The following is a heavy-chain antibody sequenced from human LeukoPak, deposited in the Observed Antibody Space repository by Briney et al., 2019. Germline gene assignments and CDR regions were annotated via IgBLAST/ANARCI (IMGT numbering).Heavy chain of an antibody. CDR3: ARYYYNTGGHDYPLDY. J-gene: IGHJ4*02. CDR1: GFSFSTYS. Sequence: PGGSLRLSCAASGFSFSTYSMNWVRQAPGKGLEWVSSITGSGSYIYYADSVKGRFTISRDNAKNSLYLQMNSLRAEDTAVYFCARYYYNTGGHDYPLDYWGQGTLVTVSS. V-gene: IGHV3-21*01. D-gene: IGHD3-22*01. CDR2: ITGSGSYI.